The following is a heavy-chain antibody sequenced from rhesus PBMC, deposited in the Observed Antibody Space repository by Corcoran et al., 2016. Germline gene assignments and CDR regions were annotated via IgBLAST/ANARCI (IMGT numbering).Heavy chain of an antibody. Sequence: QVQLQESGPGVVKPSETLSLTCAVSGGSISDSYRWSWIRQPPGKGLEWIGYINGSSTSTNYNPSLKIRVTISKDTSKNQFSLKLSSVTAADTAVYYCAAQYVSFDYWGQGVLVTVSS. D-gene: IGHD4-23*01. CDR2: INGSSTST. V-gene: IGHV4S10*01. CDR1: GGSISDSYR. J-gene: IGHJ4*01. CDR3: AAQYVSFDY.